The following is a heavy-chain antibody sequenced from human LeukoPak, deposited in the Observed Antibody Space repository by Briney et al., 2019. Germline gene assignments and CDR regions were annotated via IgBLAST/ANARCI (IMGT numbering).Heavy chain of an antibody. CDR1: GVSISSSNYY. CDR2: FFYSGSP. V-gene: IGHV4-39*01. D-gene: IGHD3-16*01. CDR3: ARQGGWGGPAPLFQY. J-gene: IGHJ4*02. Sequence: PSETLSLTCTVSGVSISSSNYYWGWIRQPPGKGLEWIGSFFYSGSPYSHPSLKSRVTISEDTAKTQFSLSLSSGPAADTAILYCARQGGWGGPAPLFQYWGQGTLDTVSS.